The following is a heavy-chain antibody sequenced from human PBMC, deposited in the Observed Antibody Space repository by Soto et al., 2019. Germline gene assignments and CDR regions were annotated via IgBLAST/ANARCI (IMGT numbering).Heavy chain of an antibody. CDR1: GFTFSSYW. CDR3: ASPQQWLGQRGDFDY. CDR2: IRQDGSDK. J-gene: IGHJ4*02. D-gene: IGHD6-19*01. Sequence: EVQLVESGGGLVQPGGSLSLSCAASGFTFSSYWMSWVPQAPGKGLEWGANIRQDGSDKYYVDSVKGRFTISRDNSKNSLYLQMNSLRAEYTAIYYCASPQQWLGQRGDFDYWGQGTLVTVSS. V-gene: IGHV3-7*05.